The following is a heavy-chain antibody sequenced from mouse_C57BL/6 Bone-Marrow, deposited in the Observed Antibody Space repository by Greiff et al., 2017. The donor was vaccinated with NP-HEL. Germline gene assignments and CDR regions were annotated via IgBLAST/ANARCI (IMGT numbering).Heavy chain of an antibody. CDR2: INPDSSTI. Sequence: EVKLLQSGGGLVQPGGSLKLSCAASGIDFSRYWMSWVRRAPGKGLEWIGEINPDSSTINYAPSLKDKFIISRDNAKNTLYLQMSKVRSEDTALYYCASSRWLLGFAYWGQGTLVTVSA. V-gene: IGHV4-1*01. CDR1: GIDFSRYW. J-gene: IGHJ3*01. CDR3: ASSRWLLGFAY. D-gene: IGHD2-3*01.